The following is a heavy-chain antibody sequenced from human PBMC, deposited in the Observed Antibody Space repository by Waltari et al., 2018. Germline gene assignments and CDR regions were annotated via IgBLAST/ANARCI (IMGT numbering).Heavy chain of an antibody. V-gene: IGHV1-24*01. D-gene: IGHD3-22*01. CDR1: GYTRTGLS. Sequence: QVQVVQSGAEVTQPGASVKVSCKVTGYTRTGLSMHWVRLAPGQRLEWVGGFDPEDGETSYAQKFQGRVTMTEDTSTDTAYMELSSLRSEDTAVYYCATWGSSGYYFDYWGQGTMVTVSS. CDR2: FDPEDGET. J-gene: IGHJ4*02. CDR3: ATWGSSGYYFDY.